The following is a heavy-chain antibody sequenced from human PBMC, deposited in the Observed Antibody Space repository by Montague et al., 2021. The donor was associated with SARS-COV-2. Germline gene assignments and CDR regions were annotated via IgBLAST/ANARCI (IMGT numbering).Heavy chain of an antibody. D-gene: IGHD2-2*01. J-gene: IGHJ6*04. CDR3: AREDIVVVPATPMDV. CDR1: GFTFSSYA. CDR2: ISYDGSNK. V-gene: IGHV3-30-3*01. Sequence: SRRLSLSASGFTFSSYAMHWVRQAPGKGLEWVAVISYDGSNKYYADSVKGRFTISRDNSKNTLYLQMNSLRAEDTAVYYCAREDIVVVPATPMDVWGKGTTVTVSS.